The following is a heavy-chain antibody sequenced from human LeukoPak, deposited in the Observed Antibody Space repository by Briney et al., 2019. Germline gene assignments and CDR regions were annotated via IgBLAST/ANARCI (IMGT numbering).Heavy chain of an antibody. J-gene: IGHJ4*02. CDR2: IHADGNP. D-gene: IGHD5-24*01. Sequence: GGSLRLSCAVSGFTVSSNYMTWVRQAPGKGLEWVSVIHADGNPYYADSVKGRFTISKDNSRNTVYLQMNSLRAEDTAVYYCARGAGYKLYYFDYWGQGTLVTVFS. CDR3: ARGAGYKLYYFDY. CDR1: GFTVSSNY. V-gene: IGHV3-66*01.